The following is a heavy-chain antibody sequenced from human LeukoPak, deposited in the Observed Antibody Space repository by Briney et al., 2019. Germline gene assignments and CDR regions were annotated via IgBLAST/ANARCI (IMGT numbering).Heavy chain of an antibody. CDR3: VRGPSGPEYNDILPRGWGPY. D-gene: IGHD3-9*01. Sequence: GGSLRLSCAASGFTLSSYWMHWVRQAPGKGLVWVSRINSDGSSTSYADSVKGRFTISRDNAKNTLYLQMNSLRAEDTAVYYCVRGPSGPEYNDILPRGWGPYWGQGTLVTVSS. CDR1: GFTLSSYW. V-gene: IGHV3-74*01. CDR2: INSDGSST. J-gene: IGHJ4*02.